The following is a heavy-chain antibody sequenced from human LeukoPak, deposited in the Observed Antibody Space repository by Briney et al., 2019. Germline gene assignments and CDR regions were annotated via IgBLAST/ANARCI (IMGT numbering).Heavy chain of an antibody. CDR1: GYTFTSYD. V-gene: IGHV1-8*01. CDR2: MNPNSGNT. D-gene: IGHD6-13*01. J-gene: IGHJ4*02. CDR3: ARKDSSSWYGIDY. Sequence: ASVKVSCKASGYTFTSYDIHWVRQATGQGLAWMGWMNPNSGNTGYAQKFQGRVTMTRNTSISTAYMELSSLRSEDTAVYYCARKDSSSWYGIDYWGQGTLVTVSS.